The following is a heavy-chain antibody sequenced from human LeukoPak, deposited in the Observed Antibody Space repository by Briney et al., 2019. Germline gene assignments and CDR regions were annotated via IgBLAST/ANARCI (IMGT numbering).Heavy chain of an antibody. Sequence: ASVKVSCKASGYTFTSYGISWVRQAPGQGLEWMGWISAYNGNTNYAQKLQGRVTMTTDTSTSTAYMELRSLRSDDTAVYYCARDHPLGIFGVVIPPSVSGVWGQGTLVTVSS. D-gene: IGHD3-3*01. J-gene: IGHJ4*02. CDR2: ISAYNGNT. V-gene: IGHV1-18*01. CDR3: ARDHPLGIFGVVIPPSVSGV. CDR1: GYTFTSYG.